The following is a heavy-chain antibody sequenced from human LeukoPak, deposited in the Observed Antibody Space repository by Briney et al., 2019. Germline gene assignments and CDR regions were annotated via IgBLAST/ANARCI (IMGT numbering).Heavy chain of an antibody. CDR3: ARGLGF. D-gene: IGHD6-25*01. J-gene: IGHJ4*02. Sequence: GGSLRLSCAASGFTFSIYWMSWVRQAPGKGLEWLAYISTSSRTIYYADSVKGRFTISRDNAKNSLYLQMNTLRAEDTAVYYCARGLGFWGQGTLVTVSS. V-gene: IGHV3-48*01. CDR2: ISTSSRTI. CDR1: GFTFSIYW.